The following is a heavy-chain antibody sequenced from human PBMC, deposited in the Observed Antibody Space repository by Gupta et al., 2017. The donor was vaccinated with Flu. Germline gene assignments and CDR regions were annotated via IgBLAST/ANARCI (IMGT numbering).Heavy chain of an antibody. CDR3: ARNHSWGHGGGDCYFSY. D-gene: IGHD2-21*02. CDR2: INSDGSST. J-gene: IGHJ4*02. Sequence: WMHWVRQAPGKGLVWVSRINSDGSSTSYADSGKGRFTISRDNAKNTLDLQMNSLRAEDTAVYYCARNHSWGHGGGDCYFSYWGQGTLVTVSS. V-gene: IGHV3-74*01. CDR1: W.